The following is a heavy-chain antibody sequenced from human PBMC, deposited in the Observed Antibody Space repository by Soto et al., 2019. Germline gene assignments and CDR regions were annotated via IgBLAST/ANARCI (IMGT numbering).Heavy chain of an antibody. J-gene: IGHJ4*02. Sequence: SVKVSCKASGGTFSSYAISWVRQAPGQGLEWMGGIIPIFGTANYAQKFQGRVTITADESTSTAYMEMSSLRSEDTAVYYCASEYDFWGGYHGGFDYWGQGTLVTVSS. CDR3: ASEYDFWGGYHGGFDY. V-gene: IGHV1-69*13. D-gene: IGHD3-3*01. CDR1: GGTFSSYA. CDR2: IIPIFGTA.